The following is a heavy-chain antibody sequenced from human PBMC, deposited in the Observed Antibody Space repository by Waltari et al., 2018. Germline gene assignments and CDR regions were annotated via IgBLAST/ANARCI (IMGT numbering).Heavy chain of an antibody. V-gene: IGHV3-7*01. J-gene: IGHJ4*02. CDR1: LNRYW. D-gene: IGHD2-2*01. Sequence: LNRYWRSWAGQTPGKGLEWGAKINTDGREKYYVDSVRGRFTISRANAKNSLYLQMNSLRAEDTAVYFCAKSRGFDYWGQGTLVTVSS. CDR2: INTDGREK. CDR3: AKSRGFDY.